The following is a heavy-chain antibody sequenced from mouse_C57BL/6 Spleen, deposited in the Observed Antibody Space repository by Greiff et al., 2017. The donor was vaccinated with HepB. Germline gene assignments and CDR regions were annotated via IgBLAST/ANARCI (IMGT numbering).Heavy chain of an antibody. CDR1: GFTFSSYA. Sequence: EVMLVESGGGLVKPGGSLKLSCAASGFTFSSYAMSWDRQTPEKRLEWVATISDGGSYTSYPDNVKGRFTISRDNAKNNLYLQMSHLKSEDTAMYYCAREDYYYGSSYDWYFDVWGTGTTVTVSS. D-gene: IGHD1-1*01. V-gene: IGHV5-4*01. J-gene: IGHJ1*03. CDR3: AREDYYYGSSYDWYFDV. CDR2: ISDGGSYT.